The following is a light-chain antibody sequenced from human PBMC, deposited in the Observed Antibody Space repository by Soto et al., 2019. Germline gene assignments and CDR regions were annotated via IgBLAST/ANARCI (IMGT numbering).Light chain of an antibody. CDR3: HQYGNSPKT. CDR1: QSVTTN. Sequence: EVVMKQSPATLSVYPGERATLSCRASQSVTTNMAWYQQKPGQAPRLLIYGASTRATGIPARFSGSGSGTDFTLTISSLQSEDFAVYYCHQYGNSPKTFGQGAIVAI. J-gene: IGKJ1*01. V-gene: IGKV3D-15*02. CDR2: GAS.